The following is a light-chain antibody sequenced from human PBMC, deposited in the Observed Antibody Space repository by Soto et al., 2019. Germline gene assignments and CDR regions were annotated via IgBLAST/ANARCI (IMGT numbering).Light chain of an antibody. V-gene: IGKV1-39*01. J-gene: IGKJ5*01. CDR1: QSIGCN. Sequence: DIQMTQSPSGLCSVVGDRVTSTGRASQSIGCNLNWYQQKPGKAPKLLIYGAFTLQSGVPSRFSGSGSGTYFTLTISSLQPEDFATYYCQQSHSTPITFGQGTRLEIK. CDR3: QQSHSTPIT. CDR2: GAF.